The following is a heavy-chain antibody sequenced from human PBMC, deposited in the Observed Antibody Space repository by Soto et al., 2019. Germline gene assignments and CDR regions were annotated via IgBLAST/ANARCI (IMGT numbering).Heavy chain of an antibody. CDR3: AREGVGDGYNTAGPYYYYYGMEV. D-gene: IGHD5-12*01. V-gene: IGHV4-30-4*01. J-gene: IGHJ6*02. CDR2: IYYSGST. CDR1: GGSISSGDYY. Sequence: SETLSLTCTVSGGSISSGDYYWSWIRQPPGKGLEWIGYIYYSGSTYYNPSLKSRVTISVDTSKNQFSLKLSSVTAADTAVYYCAREGVGDGYNTAGPYYYYYGMEVSGQGTAVTVS.